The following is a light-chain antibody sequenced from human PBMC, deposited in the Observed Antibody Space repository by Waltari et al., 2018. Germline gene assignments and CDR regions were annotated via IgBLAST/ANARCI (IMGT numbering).Light chain of an antibody. V-gene: IGLV4-69*01. Sequence: QPVLTQSPSASASLGASVKLTCTLSTGHSDFAIAWHQQQPESGPRYLMKLNSDGSHTKGDELPERFSGSSSGAERYLIISSLQSEDEAAYYCQTWGSGIVTFGGGTQLTVL. CDR2: LNSDGSH. CDR1: TGHSDFA. J-gene: IGLJ2*01. CDR3: QTWGSGIVT.